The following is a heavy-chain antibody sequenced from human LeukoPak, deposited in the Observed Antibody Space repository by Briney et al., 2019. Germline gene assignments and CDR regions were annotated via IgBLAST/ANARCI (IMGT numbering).Heavy chain of an antibody. CDR3: ARAITIFGVVSPPGY. Sequence: ASVKVSCKASGYTFTGHYMHWVRQAPGQGLEWMGWINPNSGGTNYAQKFQGRVTMTRDTSISTAYMELSRLRSDDTAVYYCARAITIFGVVSPPGYWGQGTLVTVSS. D-gene: IGHD3-3*01. CDR1: GYTFTGHY. CDR2: INPNSGGT. J-gene: IGHJ4*02. V-gene: IGHV1-2*02.